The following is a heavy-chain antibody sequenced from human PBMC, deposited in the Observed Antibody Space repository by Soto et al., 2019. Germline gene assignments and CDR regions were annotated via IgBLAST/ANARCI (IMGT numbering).Heavy chain of an antibody. J-gene: IGHJ6*03. D-gene: IGHD3-16*01. CDR1: GGSFSGYY. V-gene: IGHV4-34*01. CDR2: INDSGST. Sequence: QVQLQQWGAGLLKPSETLSLTCAVYGGSFSGYYWSWIRQPPGKGLEWIGEINDSGSTNYNPSLKSRVTISVDTSKNQFSLKLSSVTAADTAVYYCAGGPTAIPFYDYPGYYYYMDVWGKGTTVTVSS. CDR3: AGGPTAIPFYDYPGYYYYMDV.